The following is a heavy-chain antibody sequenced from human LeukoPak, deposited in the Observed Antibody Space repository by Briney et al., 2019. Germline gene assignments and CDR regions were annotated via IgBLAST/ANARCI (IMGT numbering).Heavy chain of an antibody. Sequence: SETLSLTCTVSGGSISSHYWDWIRQPPGKGLEWIGYIYYSGSTNYNPSLKSRVTISVDTSKNQFSLKLSSVTAADTAVYYCARETTVVTPGRSDVFDIWGQGTMVTVSS. J-gene: IGHJ3*02. CDR1: GGSISSHY. CDR2: IYYSGST. D-gene: IGHD4-23*01. CDR3: ARETTVVTPGRSDVFDI. V-gene: IGHV4-59*11.